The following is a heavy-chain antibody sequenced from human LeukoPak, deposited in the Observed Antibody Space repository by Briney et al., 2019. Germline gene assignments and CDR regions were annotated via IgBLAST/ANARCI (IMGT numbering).Heavy chain of an antibody. CDR1: GFTFSSYA. CDR2: ISSSSSYI. J-gene: IGHJ4*02. D-gene: IGHD6-19*01. V-gene: IGHV3-21*01. Sequence: GGSMRLSCGASGFTFSSYAMNWVRQAPGKGLEWVSSISSSSSYIYYADSVKGRFTISRDNSKNTLYLQMNSLRAGDTAVYYCAKDGIAVEGDYWGQGTLVTVSS. CDR3: AKDGIAVEGDY.